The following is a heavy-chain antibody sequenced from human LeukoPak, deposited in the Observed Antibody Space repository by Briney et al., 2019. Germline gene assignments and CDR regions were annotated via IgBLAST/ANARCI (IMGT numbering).Heavy chain of an antibody. CDR2: IIPIFGTA. D-gene: IGHD1-26*01. J-gene: IGHJ4*02. CDR1: GGTFSSYA. V-gene: IGHV1-69*13. Sequence: SVKVSCKASGGTFSSYAISWVRQAPGQGLEWMGGIIPIFGTANYAQKFHARVTITADESTGTAYMELSSLRSEDTAVYYCARSTVGATSVDYWGQGTLVTVSS. CDR3: ARSTVGATSVDY.